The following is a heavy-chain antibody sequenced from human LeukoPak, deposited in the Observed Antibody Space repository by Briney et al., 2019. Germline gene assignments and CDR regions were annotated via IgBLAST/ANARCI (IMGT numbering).Heavy chain of an antibody. D-gene: IGHD3-22*01. CDR1: GGSISSSSYY. CDR3: SSLRGAMIVVVNT. CDR2: IYYSGST. V-gene: IGHV4-39*01. J-gene: IGHJ5*02. Sequence: PSETLSLTCTVSGGSISSSSYYWGWIRQPPGKGLEWIGSIYYSGSTYYNTSLKSRVTISVDTSKNQFSLKLSSLTPPDTAVYYCSSLRGAMIVVVNTWGQGTLVIVSS.